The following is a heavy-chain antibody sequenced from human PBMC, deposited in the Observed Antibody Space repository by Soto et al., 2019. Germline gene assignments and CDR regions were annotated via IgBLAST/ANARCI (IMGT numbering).Heavy chain of an antibody. D-gene: IGHD5-18*01. CDR3: ARWRHYGRSGYRPYGGDY. V-gene: IGHV3-74*03. CDR2: IDTDGSST. Sequence: VEWVRNTPGKGLVWVSRIDTDGSSTTYADSVKGRFTISRDNAKNTLYLQMNSLSAEDTAVYYCARWRHYGRSGYRPYGGDYWGQGTLVTVSS. J-gene: IGHJ4*02.